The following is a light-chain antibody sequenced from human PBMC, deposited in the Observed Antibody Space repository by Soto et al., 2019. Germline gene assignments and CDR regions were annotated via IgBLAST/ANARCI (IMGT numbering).Light chain of an antibody. CDR3: QKYNNAPRT. CDR1: QGISNY. V-gene: IGKV1-27*01. CDR2: AAS. Sequence: IPMTQSPASLSASVRDRVTITCRASQGISNYLAWYQQKPGKVPKLLIYAASSLQSGVPSRFSGSGSGTDFTLTISSLQPEDVATYYCQKYNNAPRTFGQGTMVDIK. J-gene: IGKJ1*01.